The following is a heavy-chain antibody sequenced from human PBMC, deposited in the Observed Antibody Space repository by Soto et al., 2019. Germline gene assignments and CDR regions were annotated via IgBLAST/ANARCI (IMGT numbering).Heavy chain of an antibody. J-gene: IGHJ4*02. CDR3: ARDPQLERRREFDY. CDR1: GYTFSTYG. V-gene: IGHV1-18*01. Sequence: QVQLVQSGAEVKKPGASVKVSCKASGYTFSTYGISWVRQAPGQGLEWMGWISVYNGNTNYARSLQGRVTMTTDTSTSTAYMELRSLRSDDTAVYYCARDPQLERRREFDYWGQGTLVTVSS. D-gene: IGHD1-1*01. CDR2: ISVYNGNT.